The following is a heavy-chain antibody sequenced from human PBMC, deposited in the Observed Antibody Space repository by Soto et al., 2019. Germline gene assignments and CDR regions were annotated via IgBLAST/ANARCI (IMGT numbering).Heavy chain of an antibody. CDR2: IIPMFGTA. V-gene: IGHV1-69*12. D-gene: IGHD5-18*01. J-gene: IGHJ4*02. CDR3: ARGIQLWLRRINNGYSG. CDR1: GGTFSTYA. Sequence: QVQLVQSGAEVKKPESSVKVSCKAPGGTFSTYAISWVRQAPGQGLEWMGGIIPMFGTANYAQRFQDRVTSTADESTNTVYMELSSLRSEDTAVYFCARGIQLWLRRINNGYSGWGQGTLVTVSS.